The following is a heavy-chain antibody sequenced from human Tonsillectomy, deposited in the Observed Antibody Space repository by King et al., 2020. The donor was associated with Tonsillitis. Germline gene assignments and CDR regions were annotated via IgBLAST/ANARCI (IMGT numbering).Heavy chain of an antibody. V-gene: IGHV3-48*01. CDR1: GFTFSSYS. Sequence: VQLVESGGGLVQPGGSLRLSCTASGFTFSSYSMNWVRPAPGKGLEWVSFISSSSSTIYYADSVKGRFTISRDNAKNSLYLQMNSLRAEDTAVYYCARDKHWNMASNWFDPWGQGTLVTVSS. J-gene: IGHJ5*02. CDR2: ISSSSSTI. CDR3: ARDKHWNMASNWFDP. D-gene: IGHD1/OR15-1a*01.